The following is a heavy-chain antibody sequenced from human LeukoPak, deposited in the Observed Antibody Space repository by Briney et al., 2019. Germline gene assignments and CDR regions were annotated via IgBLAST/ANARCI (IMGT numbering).Heavy chain of an antibody. J-gene: IGHJ6*02. Sequence: GGSLRLSCAASGFTFSSYEMNWVRQAPGKGLEWVSYISSSGSTIYYADSVKGRFTISRDNAKNSLYLQMNSLRAEDTAVYYCARDPPRRHYDILTGYFYYYYGMDVWGQGTTVTVSS. D-gene: IGHD3-9*01. CDR3: ARDPPRRHYDILTGYFYYYYGMDV. V-gene: IGHV3-48*03. CDR2: ISSSGSTI. CDR1: GFTFSSYE.